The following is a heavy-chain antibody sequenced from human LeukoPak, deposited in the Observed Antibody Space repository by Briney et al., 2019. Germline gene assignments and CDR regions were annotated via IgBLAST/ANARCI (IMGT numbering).Heavy chain of an antibody. CDR1: GFTFGDYA. CDR3: TRDRGYYFDY. V-gene: IGHV3-49*04. CDR2: IRSKAYGGTT. D-gene: IGHD3-22*01. J-gene: IGHJ4*02. Sequence: GGSLRLSCTASGFTFGDYAMSWVRQAPGKGLEWVGFIRSKAYGGTTEYAASVKGRFTISRDDSKSIAYLQMNSLKTEDTAVCYCTRDRGYYFDYWGQGTLVTVSS.